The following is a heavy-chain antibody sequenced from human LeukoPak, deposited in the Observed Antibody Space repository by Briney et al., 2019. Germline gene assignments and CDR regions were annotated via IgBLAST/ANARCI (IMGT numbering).Heavy chain of an antibody. CDR1: GFTFDDYG. Sequence: PGGSLRLSCAASGFTFDDYGMSWVRQAPGKGLEWVSGINWNGGSTSYADSVKGRFTISRDNAKNSLYLQMNSLRAEDTALYYCARDPPIAAAGTEDYWGQGTLVTVSS. V-gene: IGHV3-20*04. D-gene: IGHD6-13*01. CDR2: INWNGGST. CDR3: ARDPPIAAAGTEDY. J-gene: IGHJ4*02.